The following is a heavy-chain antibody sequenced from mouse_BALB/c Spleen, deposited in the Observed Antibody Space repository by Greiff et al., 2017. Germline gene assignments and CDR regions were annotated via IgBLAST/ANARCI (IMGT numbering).Heavy chain of an antibody. CDR2: ISTYYGDA. Sequence: VQLQESGAELVRPGVSVKISCKGSGYTFSDYAMHWVKQSHAKSLEWIGVISTYYGDASYNQKFKGKATMTVDKSSSTAYMELARLTSEDSAIYYCARGDPFAYWGQGTLVTVSA. J-gene: IGHJ3*01. CDR1: GYTFSDYA. CDR3: ARGDPFAY. V-gene: IGHV1S137*01.